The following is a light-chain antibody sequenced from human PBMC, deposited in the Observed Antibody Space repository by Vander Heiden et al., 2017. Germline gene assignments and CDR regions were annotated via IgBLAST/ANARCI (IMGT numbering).Light chain of an antibody. CDR3: QQYNNWPGT. CDR1: QSVGSN. J-gene: IGKJ1*01. CDR2: GSS. Sequence: ETMMTQSPATLSVSPGERATLSCRARQSVGSNLAWYQQKPGQAPRLLIYGSSTRATGIPARFSGSGSGTEFTLTISSLQSEDFAVYYCQQYNNWPGTFGQGTKVEIK. V-gene: IGKV3-15*01.